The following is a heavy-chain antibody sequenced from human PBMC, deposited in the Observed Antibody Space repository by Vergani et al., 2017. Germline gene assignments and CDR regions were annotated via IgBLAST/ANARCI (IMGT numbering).Heavy chain of an antibody. V-gene: IGHV1-18*04. D-gene: IGHD3-16*02. CDR2: FSAYNGNT. Sequence: QVQLVQSGAEVKKPGASVKVSCKASGYTFTSYGISWVRQAPGQGLEWMGWFSAYNGNTNYAQKLQGRVTMTTDTSTSTAYMGLRSLRSDDTAVYYCASGSPYDYIWGSYPLDYWGQGTLVTVSS. J-gene: IGHJ4*02. CDR1: GYTFTSYG. CDR3: ASGSPYDYIWGSYPLDY.